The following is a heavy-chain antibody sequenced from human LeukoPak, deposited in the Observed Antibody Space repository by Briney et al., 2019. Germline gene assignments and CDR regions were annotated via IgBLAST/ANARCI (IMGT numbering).Heavy chain of an antibody. Sequence: PGGSLRLSCAASGFTFNYAWMSWVRQVPGKGLEWVDQTVSEIDGGTTDYAAPVKGRFTISRDDSKSTLYLQMNSLKIEDTAVYYCTTVGSGYSYDFDYWGQGTLVTVSS. D-gene: IGHD5-18*01. J-gene: IGHJ4*02. CDR1: GFTFNYAW. CDR2: TVSEIDGGTT. CDR3: TTVGSGYSYDFDY. V-gene: IGHV3-15*04.